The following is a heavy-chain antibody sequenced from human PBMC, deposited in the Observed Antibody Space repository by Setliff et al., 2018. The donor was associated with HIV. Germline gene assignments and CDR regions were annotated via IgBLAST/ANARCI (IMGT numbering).Heavy chain of an antibody. J-gene: IGHJ4*02. CDR1: GGSTSNEY. CDR2: IYDSGSP. Sequence: PSETLSLTCTVSGGSTSNEYWSWIRQPPGKGLEWIGYIYDSGSPKYNPSLKSRVTISIDTSKSQISLKLTSVTAADTAMYHCARGLPATNGVWIDYWGQGTLVTVSS. D-gene: IGHD2-8*01. V-gene: IGHV4-59*01. CDR3: ARGLPATNGVWIDY.